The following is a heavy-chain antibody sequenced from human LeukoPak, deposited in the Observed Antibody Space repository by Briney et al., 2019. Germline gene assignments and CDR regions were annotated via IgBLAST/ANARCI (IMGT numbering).Heavy chain of an antibody. J-gene: IGHJ4*02. Sequence: ASVKVSCKASGYTFTSYYMHWVRQAPGQGLEWMGIINPSGGSTSYAQKFQGRVTITADESTSTAYMELSSLRSEDTAVYYCAIPLFGYWGQGTLVTVSS. CDR2: INPSGGST. V-gene: IGHV1-46*03. CDR3: AIPLFGY. CDR1: GYTFTSYY.